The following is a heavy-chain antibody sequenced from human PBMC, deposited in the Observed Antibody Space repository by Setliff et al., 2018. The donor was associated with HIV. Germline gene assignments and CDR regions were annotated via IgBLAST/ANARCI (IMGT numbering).Heavy chain of an antibody. D-gene: IGHD3-3*01. J-gene: IGHJ4*02. V-gene: IGHV3-23*01. CDR2: ILSTGERT. CDR1: GFTFSNYA. Sequence: GGSLRLSCAASGFTFSNYAMSWVRQAPGEGLEWVSAILSTGERTFYADSVKGRFTISRDNSKNTVYLQTNRPRVEDTAVYYCSRDTFGADDTWGQGTLVTVSS. CDR3: SRDTFGADDT.